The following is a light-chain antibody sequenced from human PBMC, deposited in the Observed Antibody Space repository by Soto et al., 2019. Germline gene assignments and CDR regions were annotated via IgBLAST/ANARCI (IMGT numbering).Light chain of an antibody. J-gene: IGKJ1*01. Sequence: AIQVTQSPSSLSSSVGDRVTITCRASHGIRNDLGWYQQKPGKAPKLLIYAAPSLQSGVPSRFSGSGSGTDFTLTISSLQPEDFATYYCLQDYNYPRTFGQVTKVDIK. CDR1: HGIRND. CDR2: AAP. CDR3: LQDYNYPRT. V-gene: IGKV1-6*01.